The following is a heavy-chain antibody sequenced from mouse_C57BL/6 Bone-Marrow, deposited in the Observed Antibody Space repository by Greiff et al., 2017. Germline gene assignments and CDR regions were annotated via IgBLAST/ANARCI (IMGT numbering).Heavy chain of an antibody. Sequence: EVQRVESGGDLVKPGGSLKLSCAASGFTFSSYGMSWVRQTPDKRLEWVATISSGGSYTYSPDSVKGRFTITRDNANNTLYLQMSSLKSEDTAMDYCARQLRLRDYFDYWGQGTTLTVSS. J-gene: IGHJ2*01. CDR1: GFTFSSYG. V-gene: IGHV5-6*01. CDR3: ARQLRLRDYFDY. CDR2: ISSGGSYT. D-gene: IGHD3-2*02.